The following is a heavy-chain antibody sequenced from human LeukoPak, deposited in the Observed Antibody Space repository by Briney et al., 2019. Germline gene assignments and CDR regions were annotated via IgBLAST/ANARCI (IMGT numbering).Heavy chain of an antibody. Sequence: GGSLRLSCAASGFTFSSYGMHWVRQAPGKGLEWVAVIWYDGSNKYYADSVKGRFTISRDNSKNTLYLQMNSLRAEDTAVYYCASGREPPYYFDYWGQGTLVTVSS. CDR2: IWYDGSNK. D-gene: IGHD1-26*01. J-gene: IGHJ4*02. CDR1: GFTFSSYG. CDR3: ASGREPPYYFDY. V-gene: IGHV3-33*01.